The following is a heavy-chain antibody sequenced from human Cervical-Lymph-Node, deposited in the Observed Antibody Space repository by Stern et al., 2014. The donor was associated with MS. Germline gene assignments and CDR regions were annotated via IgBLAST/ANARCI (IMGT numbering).Heavy chain of an antibody. V-gene: IGHV4-39*01. CDR1: GDSISSYTHY. CDR2: VYYGGAT. J-gene: IGHJ4*02. D-gene: IGHD2-8*02. CDR3: AKHACTGAACPFDL. Sequence: QLVESGPGLVKPSETLSLTCAVSGDSISSYTHYWAWIRQPPGKGLEWIGSVYYGGATYYNPSLKSPVTIPVDTSKNHFSLGLNSVTAADTAVYYCAKHACTGAACPFDLWGQGTLVTVSS.